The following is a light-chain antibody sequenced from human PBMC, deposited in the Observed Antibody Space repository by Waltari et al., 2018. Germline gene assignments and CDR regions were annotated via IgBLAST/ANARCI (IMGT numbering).Light chain of an antibody. Sequence: QSALTHPRSVSGSPGQSVTISCTGTNSDVGGYLYVSWYQRRPGQAPKVLIYDVTYRASGVHNRFSGSKSGNTASLTISGLRPDDEADYFCCSYADGNTYLFGSGTYVTVL. V-gene: IGLV2-11*01. CDR2: DVT. J-gene: IGLJ1*01. CDR3: CSYADGNTYL. CDR1: NSDVGGYLY.